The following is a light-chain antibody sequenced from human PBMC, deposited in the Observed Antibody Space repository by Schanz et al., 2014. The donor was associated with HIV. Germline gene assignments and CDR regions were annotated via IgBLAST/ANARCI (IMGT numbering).Light chain of an antibody. CDR1: QSVSSSY. J-gene: IGKJ5*01. CDR2: DAI. Sequence: IVLTQSPGTLSLSPGERATLSCRASQSVSSSYLAWYQQKPGQAPRLLIYDAINRATGIPARFSGSGSGTDFTLTISSLEPEDFAVYYCQQRSSWPITFGQGTRLEIK. V-gene: IGKV3D-20*02. CDR3: QQRSSWPIT.